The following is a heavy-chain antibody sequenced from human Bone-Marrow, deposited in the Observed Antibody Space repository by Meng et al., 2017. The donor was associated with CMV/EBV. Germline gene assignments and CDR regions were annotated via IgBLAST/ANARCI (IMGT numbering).Heavy chain of an antibody. CDR1: GDSVSSNSAA. J-gene: IGHJ6*02. CDR3: ARDSAAAQGGMDV. Sequence: LRLSCAISGDSVSSNSAAWNWIRQSPSRGLEWLGRTYYRSKWYNDYAVSVKSRITINPDTSKNQFSPQLNSVTPEDTAVYYCARDSAAAQGGMDVWGQGTTVTVSS. CDR2: TYYRSKWYN. V-gene: IGHV6-1*01.